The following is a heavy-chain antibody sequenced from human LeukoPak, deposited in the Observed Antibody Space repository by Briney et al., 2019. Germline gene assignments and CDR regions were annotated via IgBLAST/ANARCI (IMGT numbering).Heavy chain of an antibody. CDR2: INGDGSST. J-gene: IGHJ4*02. CDR3: ARDGDSGGYYVNFDY. CDR1: GFPFSSYW. Sequence: PGGSLRLSCAASGFPFSSYWMHWVRQVPGKGLVWVSRINGDGSSTSYADSVKGRFTISRDNAKNTLYLQMNGLRAEDTVVYYCARDGDSGGYYVNFDYWGQGTLVTVSS. D-gene: IGHD3-22*01. V-gene: IGHV3-74*01.